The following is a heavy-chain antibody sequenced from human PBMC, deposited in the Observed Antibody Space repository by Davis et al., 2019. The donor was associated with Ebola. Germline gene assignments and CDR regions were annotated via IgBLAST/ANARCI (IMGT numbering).Heavy chain of an antibody. CDR1: GFTFSSYS. CDR3: AKDTAMGGYYYYGMDV. CDR2: ISYDGSNK. D-gene: IGHD5-18*01. J-gene: IGHJ6*02. V-gene: IGHV3-30*18. Sequence: GESLKISCAASGFTFSSYSMNWVRQAPGKGLDWVAVISYDGSNKYYADSVKGRFTISRDNSKNTLYLQMSSLRAEDTAVYYCAKDTAMGGYYYYGMDVWGQGTTVTVSS.